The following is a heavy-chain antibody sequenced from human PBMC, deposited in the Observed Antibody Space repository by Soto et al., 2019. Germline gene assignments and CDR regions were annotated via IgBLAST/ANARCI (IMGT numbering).Heavy chain of an antibody. Sequence: PGGSLRLSCAASGFTFSSYSTNWVRQAPGKGLEWVSSISSSSSYIYYADSVKGRFTISRDNAKNSLYLQMNSLRAEDTAVYYCARDRDKNYDFWSGYYSGLFYYGMDVWGQGTTVTVSS. CDR1: GFTFSSYS. V-gene: IGHV3-21*01. J-gene: IGHJ6*02. D-gene: IGHD3-3*01. CDR3: ARDRDKNYDFWSGYYSGLFYYGMDV. CDR2: ISSSSSYI.